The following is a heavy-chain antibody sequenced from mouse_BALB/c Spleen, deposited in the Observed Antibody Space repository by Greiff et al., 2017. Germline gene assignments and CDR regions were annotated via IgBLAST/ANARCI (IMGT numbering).Heavy chain of an antibody. D-gene: IGHD1-1*02. J-gene: IGHJ1*01. CDR2: IWSGGST. V-gene: IGHV2-2*02. CDR1: GFSLTSYG. Sequence: VKVVESGPGLVQPSQSLSITCTVSGFSLTSYGVHWVRQSPGKGLEWLGVIWSGGSTDYNAAFISRLSISKDNSKSHVFFKMNSLQANDTAIYYCARNVYGQKGDFDVWGAGTTVTVSS. CDR3: ARNVYGQKGDFDV.